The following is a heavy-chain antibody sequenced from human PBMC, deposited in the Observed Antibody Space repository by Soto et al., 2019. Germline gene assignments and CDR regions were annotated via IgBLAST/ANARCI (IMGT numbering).Heavy chain of an antibody. D-gene: IGHD6-19*01. CDR1: GLTVSRTQ. V-gene: IGHV3-53*02. J-gene: IGHJ4*01. CDR2: IYSAGTT. CDR3: ARAREPEYSSSIFFDF. Sequence: VELVETGGGVIQPGGSLRLSCAVSGLTVSRTQMSWVRQAPGKGLQWVSVIYSAGTTYYANAVKGRFSISRDISENKIFLDLIGLTVDDTAVYYCARAREPEYSSSIFFDFWGGGTVGTVAS.